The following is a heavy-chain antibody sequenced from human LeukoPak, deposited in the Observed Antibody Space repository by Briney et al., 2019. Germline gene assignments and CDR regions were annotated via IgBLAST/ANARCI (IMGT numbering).Heavy chain of an antibody. V-gene: IGHV1-18*01. CDR1: GGTFSSYA. CDR3: ASGYDSTGGAFDI. Sequence: ASVKVSCKASGGTFSSYAISWVRQAPGQGLEWMGWISAYNGNTNYAQKLQGRVTMTTGTSTSTAYMELRSLRSDDTAVYYCASGYDSTGGAFDIWGQGTMVAVSS. CDR2: ISAYNGNT. J-gene: IGHJ3*02. D-gene: IGHD3-22*01.